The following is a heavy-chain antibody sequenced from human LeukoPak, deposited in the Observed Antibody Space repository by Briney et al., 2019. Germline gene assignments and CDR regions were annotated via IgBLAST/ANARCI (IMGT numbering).Heavy chain of an antibody. CDR2: IIPIFGTS. CDR3: ARDDGRYFDRLGHDAFDI. D-gene: IGHD3-9*01. V-gene: IGHV1-69*13. Sequence: SVKVSCKASGYTFSTYAISWVRQAPGQGLEWMGGIIPIFGTSNYAQNFQGRVTITADESTSTAYMELSSLRSEDTAVYYCARDDGRYFDRLGHDAFDIWGQGTLVTVSS. J-gene: IGHJ3*02. CDR1: GYTFSTYA.